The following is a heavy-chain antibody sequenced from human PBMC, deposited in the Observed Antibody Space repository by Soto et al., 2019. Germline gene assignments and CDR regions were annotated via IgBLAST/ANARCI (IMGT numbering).Heavy chain of an antibody. J-gene: IGHJ4*02. D-gene: IGHD5-18*01. CDR3: AREGSDTAMVTFDY. V-gene: IGHV4-31*03. Sequence: SETLSLTCTVSGGSISSGGYYWSWIRQHPGKGLEWIGNIYYSGSTYYNPSLKIRVTLSVDTSKTQFSLKLSSVTAADTAVYYCAREGSDTAMVTFDYWGQGTLVTVSS. CDR2: IYYSGST. CDR1: GGSISSGGYY.